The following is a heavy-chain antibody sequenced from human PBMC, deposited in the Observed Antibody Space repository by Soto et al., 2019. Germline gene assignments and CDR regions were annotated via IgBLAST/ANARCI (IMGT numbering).Heavy chain of an antibody. CDR2: IWYDGSNK. CDR3: ARPIDPYYYDSSGYPDY. V-gene: IGHV3-33*01. J-gene: IGHJ4*02. CDR1: GFTFSSYG. Sequence: QVQLVESGGGVVQPERSLRLSCAASGFTFSSYGMHWVRQAPGKGLEWVAVIWYDGSNKYYADSVKGRFTISRDNSKNTLYLQINSLRAEVTAVYYCARPIDPYYYDSSGYPDYWGQGTLVTVSS. D-gene: IGHD3-22*01.